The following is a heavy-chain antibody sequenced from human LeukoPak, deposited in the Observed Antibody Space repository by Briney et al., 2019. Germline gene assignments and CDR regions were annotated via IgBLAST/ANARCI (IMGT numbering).Heavy chain of an antibody. CDR2: ISAYNGNT. CDR1: GGTFSSYA. J-gene: IGHJ4*02. V-gene: IGHV1-18*01. D-gene: IGHD2-2*01. CDR3: ARELYLPIYQFDY. Sequence: ASVKVSCKASGGTFSSYAISWVRQAPGRGLEWMGWISAYNGNTNYAQKLQGRVTMTTDTSTSTAYMELRSLRSDDTAVYYCARELYLPIYQFDYWGQGTLVTVSS.